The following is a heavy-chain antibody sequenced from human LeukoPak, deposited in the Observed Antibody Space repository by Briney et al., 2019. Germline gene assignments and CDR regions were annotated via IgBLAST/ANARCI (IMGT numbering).Heavy chain of an antibody. Sequence: PGGSLRLSCAASGFSFSSYAIHWARQAPGKGLEWVAVISNDGRKQYYRDSVKGRFTISRDNSKNTLYLQMNSLRPEDTAVYYCARKFCSGGSCYELDYWGQGTLVTVSS. D-gene: IGHD2-15*01. CDR2: ISNDGRKQ. CDR3: ARKFCSGGSCYELDY. CDR1: GFSFSSYA. J-gene: IGHJ4*02. V-gene: IGHV3-30*04.